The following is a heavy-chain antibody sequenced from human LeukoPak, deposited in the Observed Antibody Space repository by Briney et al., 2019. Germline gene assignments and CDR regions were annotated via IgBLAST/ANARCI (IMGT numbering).Heavy chain of an antibody. CDR1: SGSFSGYY. V-gene: IGHV4-34*01. D-gene: IGHD3-10*01. Sequence: KASETLSLTCAVYSGSFSGYYWSWIRQPPGKGLEWIGEVNHSGSTNYNPSLKSRVTISVDTSKNQFSLKLSSVTAADTAVYYCARGRASGRFTLFDYWGQGTLVTVSS. CDR3: ARGRASGRFTLFDY. CDR2: VNHSGST. J-gene: IGHJ4*02.